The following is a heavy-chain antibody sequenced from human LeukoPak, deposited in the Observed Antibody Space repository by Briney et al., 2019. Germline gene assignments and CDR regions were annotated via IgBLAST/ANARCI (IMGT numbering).Heavy chain of an antibody. Sequence: ASVKVSCKASGYTFTEYYMHWVRQAPGQGLEWMGRINPNSGGTNYAQKFQGRVTMTRDTSINTAYMELSRLRSDDTAVYYCAREKVRQSGMDVWGQGTTVTVSS. V-gene: IGHV1-2*06. D-gene: IGHD2-2*01. CDR2: INPNSGGT. J-gene: IGHJ6*02. CDR1: GYTFTEYY. CDR3: AREKVRQSGMDV.